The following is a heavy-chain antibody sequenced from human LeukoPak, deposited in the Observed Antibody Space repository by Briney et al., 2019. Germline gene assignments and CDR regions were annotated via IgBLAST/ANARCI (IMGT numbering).Heavy chain of an antibody. V-gene: IGHV1-46*01. Sequence: ASVKVXCKASGYTFTSYYMHWVRQAPGQGLEWMGIINPSGGSTSYAQKFQGRVTMTRDTSTSTVYMELSSLRSEDTAVYYCARGAYYYDSSGYYPLHFDYWGQGTLVTVSS. CDR2: INPSGGST. CDR1: GYTFTSYY. CDR3: ARGAYYYDSSGYYPLHFDY. D-gene: IGHD3-22*01. J-gene: IGHJ4*02.